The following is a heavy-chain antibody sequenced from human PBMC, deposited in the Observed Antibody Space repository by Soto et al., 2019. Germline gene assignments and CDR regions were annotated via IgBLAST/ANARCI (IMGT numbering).Heavy chain of an antibody. V-gene: IGHV6-1*01. CDR3: VRGIDSSFDY. CDR2: TYYRSKWSN. J-gene: IGHJ4*02. D-gene: IGHD6-13*01. Sequence: SQTLSLTCPISGDSVSSNTAACNWVRPSPSRGLEWLGRTYYRSKWSNDYALSVNSRITINPDTSKNQFSLQLNSVTPEDTAVYYCVRGIDSSFDYWGQGTLVTVSS. CDR1: GDSVSSNTAA.